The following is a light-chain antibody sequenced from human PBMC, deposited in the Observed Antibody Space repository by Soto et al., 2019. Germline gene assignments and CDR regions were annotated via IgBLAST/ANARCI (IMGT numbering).Light chain of an antibody. CDR2: DTS. Sequence: PGERATLSCRASQSLSSSLAWYQQKPGQAPRVLIYDTSTRATGIPARFSGSGSGTDFTLTISSLEPEDSAVYYCHQRSNGGTSGQGPRWIS. CDR1: QSLSSS. CDR3: HQRSNGGT. J-gene: IGKJ1*01. V-gene: IGKV3-11*01.